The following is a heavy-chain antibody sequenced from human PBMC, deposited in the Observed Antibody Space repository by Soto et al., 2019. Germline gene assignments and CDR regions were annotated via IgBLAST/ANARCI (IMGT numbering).Heavy chain of an antibody. CDR2: IVVGSGNT. D-gene: IGHD3-16*02. CDR3: AADPRPIGDAFDI. CDR1: GFTFTSSA. Sequence: ASVKVSCKASGFTFTSSAVQWVRQARGQRLEWIGWIVVGSGNTNYAQKFQERVTITREMSTSTAYMELSSLRSEDTAVYYCAADPRPIGDAFDIWGQGTMVTVSS. V-gene: IGHV1-58*01. J-gene: IGHJ3*02.